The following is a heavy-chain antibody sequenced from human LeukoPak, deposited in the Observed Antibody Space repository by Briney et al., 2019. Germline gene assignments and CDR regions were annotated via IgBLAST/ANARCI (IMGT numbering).Heavy chain of an antibody. V-gene: IGHV3-7*01. Sequence: GGSLRLSCAASGFTFGTYWMSWVRQAPGMGLEWVANINKDGSTRNYVDSVKGRFTVSRDNTQNSLFLQMSSLRAEDTAVYYCASQHYGAFAYWGQGALVTVS. CDR2: INKDGSTR. CDR3: ASQHYGAFAY. J-gene: IGHJ4*02. CDR1: GFTFGTYW. D-gene: IGHD4-17*01.